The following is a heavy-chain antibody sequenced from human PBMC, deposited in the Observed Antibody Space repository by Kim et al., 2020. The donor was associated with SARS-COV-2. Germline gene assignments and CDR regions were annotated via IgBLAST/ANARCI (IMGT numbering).Heavy chain of an antibody. J-gene: IGHJ4*02. D-gene: IGHD6-13*01. Sequence: NYHPTLKSRVTISGDTSTNQFSLKLSSVTAADTAVYYCARAAAGTTPLDYWGQGTLVTVSS. V-gene: IGHV4-34*01. CDR3: ARAAAGTTPLDY.